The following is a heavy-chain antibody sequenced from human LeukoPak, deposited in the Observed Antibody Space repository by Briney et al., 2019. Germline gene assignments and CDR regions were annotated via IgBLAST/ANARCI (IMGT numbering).Heavy chain of an antibody. CDR1: GFTFDDYA. Sequence: GGSLRLSCAASGFTFDDYAMHWVRRAPGKGLEWVSLISGDGGSTYYAGSVKGRFTISRDNAKNSLSLQMNSLRDEDTAVYYCATWIVDGSLFDFWGQGTLVTVSS. J-gene: IGHJ4*02. D-gene: IGHD6-19*01. CDR2: ISGDGGST. V-gene: IGHV3-43*02. CDR3: ATWIVDGSLFDF.